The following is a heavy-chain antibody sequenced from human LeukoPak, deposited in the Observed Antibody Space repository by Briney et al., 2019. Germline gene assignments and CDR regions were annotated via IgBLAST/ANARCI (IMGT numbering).Heavy chain of an antibody. J-gene: IGHJ4*02. D-gene: IGHD3-22*01. CDR1: GFTFSSYA. V-gene: IGHV3-23*01. CDR3: AKGSYYDSSGSFYFDY. Sequence: GGSLRLSCAASGFTFSSYAMSWVRQAPGEGLEWVSGISGSGDNTYYADSVKGRFTISRDNSKNTLYVQVNSLGTEDTAAYYCAKGSYYDSSGSFYFDYWGQGTLVTVSS. CDR2: ISGSGDNT.